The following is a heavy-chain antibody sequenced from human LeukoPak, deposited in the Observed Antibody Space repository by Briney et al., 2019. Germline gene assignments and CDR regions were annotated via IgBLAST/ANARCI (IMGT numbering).Heavy chain of an antibody. J-gene: IGHJ5*02. CDR3: AREVPTYYDYVWGSYRYPGWFDP. CDR1: GGSISSSNW. Sequence: PSETLSLTCAVSGGSISSSNWWSWVRQPPGKGLEWIGEIYHSGSTNYNPSLKSRVTISVDTSKNQFSLKLSSVTAADTAVYYCAREVPTYYDYVWGSYRYPGWFDPWGQGTLVTVSS. D-gene: IGHD3-16*02. V-gene: IGHV4-4*02. CDR2: IYHSGST.